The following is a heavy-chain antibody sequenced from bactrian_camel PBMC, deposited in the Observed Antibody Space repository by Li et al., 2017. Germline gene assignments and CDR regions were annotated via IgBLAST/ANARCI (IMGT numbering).Heavy chain of an antibody. Sequence: HVQLVESGGGLVQPGGSLRLSCAARTGTFRSACMGWIRQVPGKEREGVAAIDDDGTTRYADSVKGRFTISRDNSKNTVYLQMNSLKSEDTALYYCATTGFDFWGQGTQVTVS. CDR2: IDDDGTT. J-gene: IGHJ6*01. CDR3: ATTGFDF. CDR1: TGTFRSAC. D-gene: IGHD5*01. V-gene: IGHV3S9*01.